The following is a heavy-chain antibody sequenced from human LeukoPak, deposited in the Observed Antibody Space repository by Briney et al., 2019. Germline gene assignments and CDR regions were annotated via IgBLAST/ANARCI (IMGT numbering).Heavy chain of an antibody. D-gene: IGHD2-15*01. V-gene: IGHV3-21*01. CDR1: GFTVSSNY. CDR2: ISSSSSYI. CDR3: ARVPPAGVVVAAMSWYFDL. Sequence: GGSLRLSCAASGFTVSSNYMSWVRQAPGKGLEWVSSISSSSSYIYYADSVKGRFTISRDNAKNSLYLQMNSLRAEDTAVYYCARVPPAGVVVAAMSWYFDLWGRGTLVTVSS. J-gene: IGHJ2*01.